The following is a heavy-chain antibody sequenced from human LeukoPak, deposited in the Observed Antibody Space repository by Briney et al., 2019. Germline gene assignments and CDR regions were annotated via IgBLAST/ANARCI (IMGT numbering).Heavy chain of an antibody. V-gene: IGHV3-21*01. Sequence: GGSLRLSCAASGFTFSSYSMNWVRQAPGKGLEWVSSISSSSSYIYYADSVKGRFTISRDNAKNSLYLQMNSLRAEDTAVYYCASASSSPCGDDCYSLYRYMDVWGKGTTVTVSS. CDR1: GFTFSSYS. J-gene: IGHJ6*03. D-gene: IGHD2-21*01. CDR2: ISSSSSYI. CDR3: ASASSSPCGDDCYSLYRYMDV.